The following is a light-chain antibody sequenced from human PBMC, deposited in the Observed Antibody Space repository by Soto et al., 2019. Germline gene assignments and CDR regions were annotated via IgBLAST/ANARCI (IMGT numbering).Light chain of an antibody. J-gene: IGKJ2*01. Sequence: DIQMTQSPSSPSASVTDRVTITCRASQSINNNLNWYQQRLGKYPELLIYRASTLQSGVPSRFSGSGSGTDFTLTISSLEKEEFGTYYCQQSYGTPYTFGQGPRWIS. CDR2: RAS. CDR1: QSINNN. V-gene: IGKV1-39*01. CDR3: QQSYGTPYT.